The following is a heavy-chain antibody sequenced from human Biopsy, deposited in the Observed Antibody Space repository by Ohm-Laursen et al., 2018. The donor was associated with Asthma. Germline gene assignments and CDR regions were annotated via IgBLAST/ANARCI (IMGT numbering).Heavy chain of an antibody. CDR1: GFTFSSYA. V-gene: IGHV3-23*01. J-gene: IGHJ4*02. CDR3: AKGGTYTTDRYAY. Sequence: SLRLSCTASGFTFSSYAMSWVRQAPGKGLEWVSSISSSGASTYYAGSVKGRFTISRDNSKNTLYLQMSSLRADDTAVYYCAKGGTYTTDRYAYWGQGSLVTVSS. CDR2: ISSSGAST. D-gene: IGHD1-26*01.